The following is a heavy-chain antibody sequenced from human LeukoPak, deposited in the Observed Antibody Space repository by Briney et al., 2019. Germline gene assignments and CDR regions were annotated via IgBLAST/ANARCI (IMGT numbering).Heavy chain of an antibody. Sequence: ASVKVSCKASGYTFTGYYMHWVRQAPGQGLEWMGWINPNSGGTNYAQKFQGRVTMTRGTSISTAYMELSRLRSDDTAVYYCARDRGGSYYEDYFDYWGQGTLVTVSS. D-gene: IGHD1-26*01. J-gene: IGHJ4*02. CDR2: INPNSGGT. CDR1: GYTFTGYY. CDR3: ARDRGGSYYEDYFDY. V-gene: IGHV1-2*02.